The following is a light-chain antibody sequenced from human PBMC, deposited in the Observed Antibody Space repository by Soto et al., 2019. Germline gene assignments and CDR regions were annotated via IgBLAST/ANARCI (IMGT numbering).Light chain of an antibody. J-gene: IGKJ1*01. CDR3: QQYYSYRT. CDR1: QGISSY. V-gene: IGKV1-8*01. Sequence: AIRMTQSPSSLSASRGERVTMSCRASQGISSYLAWYQQKPGKAPKLLIYAASTLQSGVPSRFSGSGSGTDFTLTISSLEPEDFATYYCQQYYSYRTFGQGTKVDIK. CDR2: AAS.